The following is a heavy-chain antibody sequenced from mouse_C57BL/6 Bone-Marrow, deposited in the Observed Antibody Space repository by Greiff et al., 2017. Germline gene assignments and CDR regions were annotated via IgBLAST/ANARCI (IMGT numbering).Heavy chain of an antibody. CDR2: IWSGGST. V-gene: IGHV2-2*01. Sequence: QVQLQQSGPGLVQPSQSLSITCTVSGFSLTSYGVHWVRQSPGKGLEWLGVIWSGGSTDYNAAFISRLSISKDNSKSQVFFKMNSLQADDTAIYYCATTIVWFAYWGQGTLVTVSA. CDR1: GFSLTSYG. D-gene: IGHD2-12*01. CDR3: ATTIVWFAY. J-gene: IGHJ3*01.